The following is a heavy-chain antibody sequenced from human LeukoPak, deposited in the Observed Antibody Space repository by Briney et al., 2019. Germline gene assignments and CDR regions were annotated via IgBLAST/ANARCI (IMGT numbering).Heavy chain of an antibody. Sequence: SETLSLTCAVYGGSFSGYYWSWIRQSPGKGLEWIGEINHSGSTNYNPSLKSRVTISVDTSKNQFSLKLSSVTAADTAVYYCARVSAIAARRFDYWGQGTLVTVSS. CDR3: ARVSAIAARRFDY. CDR2: INHSGST. CDR1: GGSFSGYY. V-gene: IGHV4-34*01. D-gene: IGHD6-6*01. J-gene: IGHJ4*02.